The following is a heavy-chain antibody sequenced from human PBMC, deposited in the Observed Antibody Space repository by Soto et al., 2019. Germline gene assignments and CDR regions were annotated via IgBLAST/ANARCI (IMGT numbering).Heavy chain of an antibody. CDR3: AGSIAAAGPYYYYGMDV. J-gene: IGHJ6*02. CDR1: GYSFTSYW. CDR2: IYPGDSDT. V-gene: IGHV5-51*01. Sequence: GESLKISCKGSGYSFTSYWIGWVRQMPGKGLEWMGIIYPGDSDTRYSPSFQGQVTISADKSISTAYLQWSSLKASDTAMYYCAGSIAAAGPYYYYGMDVWGQGTTVTSP. D-gene: IGHD6-13*01.